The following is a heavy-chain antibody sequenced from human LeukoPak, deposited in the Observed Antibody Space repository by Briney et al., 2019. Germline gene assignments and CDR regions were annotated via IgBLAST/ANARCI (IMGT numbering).Heavy chain of an antibody. D-gene: IGHD2-15*01. Sequence: GGSLRLSCAASGFTVSSYAMTWVRQAPGKGLEWVSSISGSGDNTYHADSVKGRFTISRDNSKNTLYLQMNSLRAEDTAVYYCAKRGDYIDSWGQGTLVTVSS. J-gene: IGHJ4*02. V-gene: IGHV3-23*01. CDR1: GFTVSSYA. CDR2: ISGSGDNT. CDR3: AKRGDYIDS.